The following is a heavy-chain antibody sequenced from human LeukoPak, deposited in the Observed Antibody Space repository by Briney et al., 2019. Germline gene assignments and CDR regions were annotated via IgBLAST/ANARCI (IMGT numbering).Heavy chain of an antibody. CDR1: GGSFSGYY. CDR3: ARHDPHYVSYYFDY. J-gene: IGHJ4*02. D-gene: IGHD3-16*01. V-gene: IGHV4-59*08. Sequence: SETLSLTCAVYGGSFSGYYWSWIRQPPGKGLEWIGYIYYSGSTNYNPSLKSRVTISVDTSKNQFSLKLSSVTAADTAVYYCARHDPHYVSYYFDYWGQGTLVTVSS. CDR2: IYYSGST.